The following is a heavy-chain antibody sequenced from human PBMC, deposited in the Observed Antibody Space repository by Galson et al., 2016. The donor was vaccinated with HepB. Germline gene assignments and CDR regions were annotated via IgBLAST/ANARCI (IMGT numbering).Heavy chain of an antibody. CDR1: AFTFSHYG. J-gene: IGHJ4*02. CDR3: TNSRLGYSYGYRFDD. V-gene: IGHV3-33*06. CDR2: IWYDT. Sequence: SLRLSCAAAAFTFSHYGLYWVRQAPGNGLEWLAVIWYDTYYADSVRGRFTISRDNSHNPLYLQMNSLRVDDTALSYCTNSRLGYSYGYRFDDWGPGTLVTGSS. D-gene: IGHD5-18*01.